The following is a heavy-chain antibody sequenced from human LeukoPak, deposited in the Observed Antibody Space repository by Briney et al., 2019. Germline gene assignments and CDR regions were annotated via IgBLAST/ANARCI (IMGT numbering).Heavy chain of an antibody. J-gene: IGHJ4*02. V-gene: IGHV3-64*01. CDR2: ISGNGDST. CDR3: ARDSVVVVTASHYFDY. CDR1: GFTFSTCA. D-gene: IGHD2-21*02. Sequence: PGGSLRLSCAASGFTFSTCAMHWVRQAPGQGLEYVAAISGNGDSTYYANSVKGRFTIFRDNSKNTLYLQMNSLRAEDTAVYYCARDSVVVVTASHYFDYWGQGTLVTVSS.